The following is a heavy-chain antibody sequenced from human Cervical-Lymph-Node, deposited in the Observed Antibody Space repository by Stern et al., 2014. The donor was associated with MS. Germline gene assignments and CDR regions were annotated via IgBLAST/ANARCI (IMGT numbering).Heavy chain of an antibody. Sequence: EVQLVESGGDVIQPGGSLRLSCKASGFTVSRDYRTWVRQAPGQGLEWVSRITNVGNTFYTDSVKGRFTISRDDSKNPVYLHMTSLRAEDTAMYYCARDTSSPERSDWWGQGTLVTVSS. J-gene: IGHJ4*02. V-gene: IGHV3-53*01. D-gene: IGHD1-1*01. CDR3: ARDTSSPERSDW. CDR1: GFTVSRDY. CDR2: ITNVGNT.